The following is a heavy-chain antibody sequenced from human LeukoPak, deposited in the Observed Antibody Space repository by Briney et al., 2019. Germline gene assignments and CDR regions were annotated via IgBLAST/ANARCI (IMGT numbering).Heavy chain of an antibody. V-gene: IGHV3-11*04. CDR2: ISSSGSTI. D-gene: IGHD2-21*01. CDR3: ARGDGGDFTRYYYYYYMDV. Sequence: PGGSLRLTCAASGFTFSDYYMSWIRQAPGKGLEWVSYISSSGSTIYYADSVKGRFTISRDNAKNSLYLQMNSLRAEDTAVYYCARGDGGDFTRYYYYYYMDVWGKGTTVTVSS. CDR1: GFTFSDYY. J-gene: IGHJ6*03.